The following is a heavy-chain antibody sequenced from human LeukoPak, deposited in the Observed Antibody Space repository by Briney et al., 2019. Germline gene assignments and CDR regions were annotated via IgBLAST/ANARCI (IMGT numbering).Heavy chain of an antibody. V-gene: IGHV3-21*01. CDR3: ARAAMVRGHDDY. CDR2: ISSSSSYI. D-gene: IGHD3-10*01. CDR1: GFTFSSYS. Sequence: GGSLRLSCAASGFTFSSYSMNWVRQAPGKGLEWVSSISSSSSYIYYADSVKGRFTISRDNAKNSLYLQMNSLRAEDTAVYYCARAAMVRGHDDYWGQGTLVTVSS. J-gene: IGHJ4*02.